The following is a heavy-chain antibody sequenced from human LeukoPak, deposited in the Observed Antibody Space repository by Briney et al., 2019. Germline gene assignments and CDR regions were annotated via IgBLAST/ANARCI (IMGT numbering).Heavy chain of an antibody. CDR2: IYTSGST. J-gene: IGHJ4*02. Sequence: PSETLSLTCTVSGGSISSYYWSWIRQPAGKGLEWIGRIYTSGSTNYNPSLKSRVTISVDTSKNQFSLKLISVTAADTAVYYCARVPKSGRHQYYFDYWGQGTLVTVSS. D-gene: IGHD1-26*01. CDR3: ARVPKSGRHQYYFDY. V-gene: IGHV4-4*07. CDR1: GGSISSYY.